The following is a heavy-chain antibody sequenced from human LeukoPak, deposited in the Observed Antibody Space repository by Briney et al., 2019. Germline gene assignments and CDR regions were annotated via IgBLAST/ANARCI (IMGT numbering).Heavy chain of an antibody. CDR1: GFTFSTYR. J-gene: IGHJ4*02. D-gene: IGHD2-15*01. Sequence: PGGSLRLSCVGTGFTFSTYRMNWVRQAPGKGLEWVSSISSSSSYIYYADSVKGRITISRDNAKNSLYLHMNSLRAEDTALYYCARPSGYCSGGSCFPFDYWGQGTLVTVSS. CDR3: ARPSGYCSGGSCFPFDY. CDR2: ISSSSSYI. V-gene: IGHV3-21*01.